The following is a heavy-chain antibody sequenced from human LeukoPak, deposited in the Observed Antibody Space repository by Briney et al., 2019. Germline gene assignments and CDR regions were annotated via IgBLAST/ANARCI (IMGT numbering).Heavy chain of an antibody. CDR2: IYSGGGT. V-gene: IGHV3-53*01. CDR1: GFIVSEYY. D-gene: IGHD5-12*01. J-gene: IGHJ4*02. CDR3: ARGGYSGYDYELDY. Sequence: GGSLRLSCAASGFIVSEYYMSWVRQAPGKGLEWVSIIYSGGGTYYADSVKGRFTISRDNAKNSLYLQMNSLRAEDTAVYYCARGGYSGYDYELDYWGQGTLVTVSS.